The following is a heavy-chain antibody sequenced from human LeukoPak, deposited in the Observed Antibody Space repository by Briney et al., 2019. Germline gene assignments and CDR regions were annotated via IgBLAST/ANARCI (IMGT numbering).Heavy chain of an antibody. J-gene: IGHJ4*02. V-gene: IGHV1-8*03. Sequence: ASVKVSCKTSGYTFTTYHINWVRQATGQGLEWLGWMNPYCGDRGYAEKFQGRLSITSDTSITTAYMELRSLRSDDTAVYFCARTTSLTASGYDYWGQGTPVTVSS. CDR1: GYTFTTYH. CDR3: ARTTSLTASGYDY. D-gene: IGHD4-17*01. CDR2: MNPYCGDR.